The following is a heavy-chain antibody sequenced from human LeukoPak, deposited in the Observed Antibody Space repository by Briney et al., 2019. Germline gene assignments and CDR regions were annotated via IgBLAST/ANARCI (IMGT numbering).Heavy chain of an antibody. CDR2: IYYSGST. V-gene: IGHV4-59*01. CDR3: ARVYCGGDCYLAGAFDI. D-gene: IGHD2-21*02. Sequence: TSETLSLTCTVSGRSISSYYWSWIRQPPGKGLEWIGYIYYSGSTNYNPSLKSRVTISVDTSKNQFSLQLSSVTAADTAVYYCARVYCGGDCYLAGAFDIWGQGTMVTVSS. CDR1: GRSISSYY. J-gene: IGHJ3*02.